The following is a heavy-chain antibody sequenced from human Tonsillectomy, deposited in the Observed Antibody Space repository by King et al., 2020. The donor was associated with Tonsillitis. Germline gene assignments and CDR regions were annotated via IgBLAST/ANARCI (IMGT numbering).Heavy chain of an antibody. D-gene: IGHD3-10*01. V-gene: IGHV1-69*09. CDR1: GGTFSSYA. CDR2: IIPILGMP. J-gene: IGHJ2*01. CDR3: ARRRVGFINNWCFDL. Sequence: QLVQSGAEVKKPGSSVKVSCKASGGTFSSYAISWVRQAPGQGPEWMGRIIPILGMPNYAQKFQGRVTITADKSTSTAYMELRSLRSEDTAVYYCARRRVGFINNWCFDLWGRGTLVTVSS.